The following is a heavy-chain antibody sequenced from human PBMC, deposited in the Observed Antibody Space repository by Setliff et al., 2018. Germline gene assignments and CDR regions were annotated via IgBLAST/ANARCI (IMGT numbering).Heavy chain of an antibody. CDR1: GFTFSSYS. CDR2: ISSSSSYI. J-gene: IGHJ6*02. CDR3: ARDSNSSSWYIPMYYYYGMDV. D-gene: IGHD6-13*01. Sequence: PGGSLSLSCAASGFTFSSYSMNWVRQAPGKGLEWVSSISSSSSYIYYADSVKGRFTISRDNAKNSLYLQMNSLRAEDTAVYYCARDSNSSSWYIPMYYYYGMDVWGQGTTVTVSS. V-gene: IGHV3-21*01.